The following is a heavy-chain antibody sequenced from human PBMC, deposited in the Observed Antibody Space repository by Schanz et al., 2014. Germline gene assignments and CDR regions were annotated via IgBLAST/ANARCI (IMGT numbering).Heavy chain of an antibody. CDR2: IKSDGSST. V-gene: IGHV3-74*02. CDR1: GFTFSSYW. D-gene: IGHD2-8*02. J-gene: IGHJ4*02. CDR3: AKTLFPGGTQTFGN. Sequence: EVQLLESGGGLVQPGGSLRLSCAASGFTFSSYWMHWVRQVPGKGLVWVSRIKSDGSSTSYADSVKGRFTISRDNSKSTLYVEMNSLRVEDTAVYYCAKTLFPGGTQTFGNWGRGTLVTVSS.